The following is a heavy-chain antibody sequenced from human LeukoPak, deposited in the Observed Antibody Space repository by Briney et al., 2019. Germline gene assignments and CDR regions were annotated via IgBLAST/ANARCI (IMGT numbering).Heavy chain of an antibody. CDR1: GFTFNRYA. Sequence: PGRSLRLSCAASGFTFNRYAMHWVRQAPGKGLECVAIISFDGSNKYYADSVKGRFTISRDNSKNTLYLQMNSLRAEDTAVYYCAKDRGYSGYRRYFDYWGQGTLVTVSS. CDR2: ISFDGSNK. V-gene: IGHV3-30*04. D-gene: IGHD5-12*01. J-gene: IGHJ4*02. CDR3: AKDRGYSGYRRYFDY.